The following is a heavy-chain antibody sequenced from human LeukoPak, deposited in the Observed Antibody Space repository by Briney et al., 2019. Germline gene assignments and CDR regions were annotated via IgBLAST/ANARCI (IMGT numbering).Heavy chain of an antibody. CDR3: ARQCSDILTTRNWFDP. Sequence: PSETLSLTCTVSGGSISSSSYYWGWIRQPPGKGLEWIGSIYYSGSTYYNPSLKSRVTISVDTSKNQFSLKLSSVTAADTAVYYCARQCSDILTTRNWFDPWGQGTLVTVSS. D-gene: IGHD3-9*01. J-gene: IGHJ5*02. CDR2: IYYSGST. V-gene: IGHV4-39*01. CDR1: GGSISSSSYY.